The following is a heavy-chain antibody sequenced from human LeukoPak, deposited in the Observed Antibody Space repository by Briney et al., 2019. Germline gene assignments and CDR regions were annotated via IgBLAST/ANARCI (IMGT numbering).Heavy chain of an antibody. V-gene: IGHV3-11*01. CDR2: ISSSGSTI. Sequence: GGSLRLSCAASGFTFSDYYMSWIRQAPGKGLEWVSYISSSGSTIYYADSVKGRFTISRDNAKNSLYLQMNSLRAEDTAVYYCARDGVHGYKRRFFDYWGQGTLVTVSS. CDR1: GFTFSDYY. J-gene: IGHJ4*02. CDR3: ARDGVHGYKRRFFDY. D-gene: IGHD5-24*01.